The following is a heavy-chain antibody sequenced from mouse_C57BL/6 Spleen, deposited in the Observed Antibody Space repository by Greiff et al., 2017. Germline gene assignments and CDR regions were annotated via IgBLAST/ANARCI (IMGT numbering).Heavy chain of an antibody. CDR2: LDPSDSYT. J-gene: IGHJ4*01. D-gene: IGHD1-1*01. CDR1: GYTFTSYW. V-gene: IGHV1-69*01. CDR3: ARRDGSSHYAMDY. Sequence: QVQLQQPGAELVMPGASVKLSCKASGYTFTSYWMHWVKQRPGQGLEWIGELDPSDSYTNYNQKFKGKATWTVDKSSSTAYMQLSSLTSEDSAVYYCARRDGSSHYAMDYWGQGTSVTVSS.